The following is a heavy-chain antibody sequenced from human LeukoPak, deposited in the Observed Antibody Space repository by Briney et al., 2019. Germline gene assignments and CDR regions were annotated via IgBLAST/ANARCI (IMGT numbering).Heavy chain of an antibody. D-gene: IGHD3-22*01. Sequence: SVKVSCKASGGTFSSYAISWARQAPGQGLEWMGRIIPILGIANYAQKFQGRVTVTADKSTSTAYVELSSLRSEDTAVYYCASLAAADRNYYDSSGVDYWGQGTLVTVSS. V-gene: IGHV1-69*04. CDR1: GGTFSSYA. J-gene: IGHJ4*02. CDR2: IIPILGIA. CDR3: ASLAAADRNYYDSSGVDY.